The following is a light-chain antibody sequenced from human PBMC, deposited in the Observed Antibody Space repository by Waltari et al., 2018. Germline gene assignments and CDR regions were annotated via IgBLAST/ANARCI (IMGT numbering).Light chain of an antibody. CDR1: QSISTW. Sequence: DIQMTQSPYSLSASVGDKVIITCQASQSISTWLAWYQQKPGRVPKALIYKASSLESGVPSRFSGSGSGTDFTLTISSLQPEDFATYYCQRYDRAPYSFGQGTKVEIK. CDR2: KAS. J-gene: IGKJ2*03. CDR3: QRYDRAPYS. V-gene: IGKV1-5*01.